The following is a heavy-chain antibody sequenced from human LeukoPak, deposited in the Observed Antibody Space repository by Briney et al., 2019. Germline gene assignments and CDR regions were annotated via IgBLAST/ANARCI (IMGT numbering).Heavy chain of an antibody. CDR1: GYTLTSYG. D-gene: IGHD3-22*01. V-gene: IGHV1-18*01. CDR2: ISAYNGNT. CDR3: ARDHLPYYYDSSGYQGFDP. J-gene: IGHJ5*02. Sequence: ASVKVSCKASGYTLTSYGISWVRQAPGQGLEWMGWISAYNGNTNYAQKLQGRVTMTTDTSTSTAYMELRSLRSDDTAVYYCARDHLPYYYDSSGYQGFDPWGQGTLVTVSS.